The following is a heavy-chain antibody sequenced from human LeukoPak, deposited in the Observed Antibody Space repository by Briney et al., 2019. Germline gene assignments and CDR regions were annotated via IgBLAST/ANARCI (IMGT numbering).Heavy chain of an antibody. V-gene: IGHV4-4*09. D-gene: IGHD2-2*01. CDR3: ARRLLVPAPFDP. Sequence: SETLSLTCTVSGGSITNYYGSWIRQSPGKGLEWIGNIYSSGNTNYNPSLKSRVTMSVNTSKNHFSLKLISVTAADTAVYYCARRLLVPAPFDPWGQGTLVTVSS. CDR2: IYSSGNT. J-gene: IGHJ5*02. CDR1: GGSITNYY.